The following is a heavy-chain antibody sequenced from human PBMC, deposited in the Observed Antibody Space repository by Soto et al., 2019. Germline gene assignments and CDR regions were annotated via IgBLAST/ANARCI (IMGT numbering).Heavy chain of an antibody. CDR3: ARVGAVADQGDY. J-gene: IGHJ4*02. D-gene: IGHD6-19*01. CDR2: IIPIFGTA. V-gene: IGHV1-69*01. CDR1: GGPFSSYA. Sequence: QVQLVQSGAEVKKPGSSVKVSCKASGGPFSSYAISWVRQAPGQGLEWMGGIIPIFGTANYAQKFQGRVAITADESTSTSYMELSSLISEDTAVYYCARVGAVADQGDYWGQGTLVTVSS.